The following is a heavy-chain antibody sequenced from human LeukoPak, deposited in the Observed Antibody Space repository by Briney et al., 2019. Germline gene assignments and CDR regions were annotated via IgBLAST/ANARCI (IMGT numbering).Heavy chain of an antibody. D-gene: IGHD2-2*01. V-gene: IGHV3-30*04. CDR2: ISCDGSNK. CDR3: VRGPRRIIVVVPAAKPLDY. J-gene: IGHJ4*02. CDR1: GFTFSSYA. Sequence: GGSLRLSCAASGFTFSSYAMHWVRQAPAKGLARVAVISCDGSNKYYADFVKGRFTISRDNSKNTLYLQMNSLRAEDTAVYYCVRGPRRIIVVVPAAKPLDYWGQGTLVTVSS.